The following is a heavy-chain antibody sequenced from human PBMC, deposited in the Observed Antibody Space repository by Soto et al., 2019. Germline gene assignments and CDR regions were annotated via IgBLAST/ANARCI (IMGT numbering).Heavy chain of an antibody. CDR3: ARDRLGMDV. CDR1: GFTFSSYG. Sequence: QVQLVESGGGVVQPGRSLRLSCAASGFTFSSYGMHWVRQAPGKGLEWVAVIWYDGSNKYYADSVKGRFTISRDNSKNTLYLQMTSLRAEDTAVYYCARDRLGMDVWGQGTTVTVSS. D-gene: IGHD6-25*01. J-gene: IGHJ6*02. V-gene: IGHV3-33*01. CDR2: IWYDGSNK.